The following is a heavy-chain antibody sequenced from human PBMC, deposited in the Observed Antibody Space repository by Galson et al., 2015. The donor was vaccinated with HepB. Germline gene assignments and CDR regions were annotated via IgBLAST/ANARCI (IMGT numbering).Heavy chain of an antibody. CDR3: AKDSDIFGSDY. CDR2: ISYDGSNK. Sequence: SLRLSCAASGFTFSSYAMHWVRQAPGRGLEWVAVISYDGSNKYYADSVKGRFTISRDNSKNTLYLQMNSLRAEDTAVYYCAKDSDIFGSDYWGQGTLVTVSS. J-gene: IGHJ4*02. D-gene: IGHD3-9*01. CDR1: GFTFSSYA. V-gene: IGHV3-30*04.